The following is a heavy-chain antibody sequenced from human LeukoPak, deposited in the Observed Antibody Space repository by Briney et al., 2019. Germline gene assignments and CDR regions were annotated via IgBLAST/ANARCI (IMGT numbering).Heavy chain of an antibody. Sequence: GGSLRLSCAASGFTFSSYSMNWVRQAPGKGLEWVSSISSSSSYIYYADSVKGRFTISRDNAKNSLYLQMSSLRAEDTAVYYCARDGVLRYFDHWGQGTLVTVSS. D-gene: IGHD3-9*01. CDR3: ARDGVLRYFDH. CDR2: ISSSSSYI. J-gene: IGHJ4*02. CDR1: GFTFSSYS. V-gene: IGHV3-21*01.